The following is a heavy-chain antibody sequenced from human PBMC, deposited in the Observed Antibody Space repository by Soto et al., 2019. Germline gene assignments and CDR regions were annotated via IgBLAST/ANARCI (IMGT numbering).Heavy chain of an antibody. CDR2: ISYDESNK. CDR1: GFTFSTYG. Sequence: ESGGGVVQPGRSLRLSCAASGFTFSTYGMHWVRQAPGKGLEWVAFISYDESNKYYADSVKGRFTISRDISRNTLYLQMNSLRAEDTAVYYCARYYYYDSSGTPDYWGQGTLVTVSS. J-gene: IGHJ4*02. V-gene: IGHV3-30*03. D-gene: IGHD3-22*01. CDR3: ARYYYYDSSGTPDY.